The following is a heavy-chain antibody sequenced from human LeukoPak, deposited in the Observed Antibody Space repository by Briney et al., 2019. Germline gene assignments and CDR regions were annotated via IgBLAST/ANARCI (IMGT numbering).Heavy chain of an antibody. CDR3: AKAIVGATLAAFDL. CDR2: IYSGGST. V-gene: IGHV3-53*01. Sequence: GGSLRLSCAASGFTVSSNYMSWVRQAPGKGLEWVSIIYSGGSTYYADSVKGRFTISRDNSKNTLYLQMNSLTAEDTALYYCAKAIVGATLAAFDLWGQRTMVTVSS. CDR1: GFTVSSNY. J-gene: IGHJ3*01. D-gene: IGHD1-26*01.